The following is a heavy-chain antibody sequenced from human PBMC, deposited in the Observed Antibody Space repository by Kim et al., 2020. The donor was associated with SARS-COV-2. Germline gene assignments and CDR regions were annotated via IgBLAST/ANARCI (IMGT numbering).Heavy chain of an antibody. Sequence: YSPSFQGHVTISADKSISTAYLQWSSLKASDTAMYYCATFSRPYYYGMDVWGQGTTVTVSS. J-gene: IGHJ6*02. V-gene: IGHV5-10-1*01. CDR3: ATFSRPYYYGMDV.